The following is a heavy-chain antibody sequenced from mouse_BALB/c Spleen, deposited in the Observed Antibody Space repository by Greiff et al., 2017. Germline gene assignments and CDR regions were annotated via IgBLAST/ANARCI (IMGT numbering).Heavy chain of an antibody. J-gene: IGHJ3*01. D-gene: IGHD2-4*01. CDR3: ARHGITTVFAY. V-gene: IGHV5-4*02. Sequence: EVQRVESGGGLVKPGGSLKLSCAASGFTFSDYYMYWVRQTPEKRLEWVATISDGGSYTYYPDSVKGRFTISRDNAKNNLYLQMSSLKSEDTAMYYCARHGITTVFAYWGQGTLVTVSA. CDR1: GFTFSDYY. CDR2: ISDGGSYT.